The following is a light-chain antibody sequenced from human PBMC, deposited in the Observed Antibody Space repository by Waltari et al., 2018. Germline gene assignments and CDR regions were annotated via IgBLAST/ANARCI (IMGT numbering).Light chain of an antibody. V-gene: IGLV3-1*01. CDR2: QDV. J-gene: IGLJ2*01. Sequence: SYVLNQPPSVSVSPVQTASITCSGEKSRDKYASWYRPKAGQPPVWIIYQDVERPSSIPDRFSASNSGTTATLTISGTQALDEADYYCQAWDGNTVIFGGGTRLTVL. CDR1: KSRDKY. CDR3: QAWDGNTVI.